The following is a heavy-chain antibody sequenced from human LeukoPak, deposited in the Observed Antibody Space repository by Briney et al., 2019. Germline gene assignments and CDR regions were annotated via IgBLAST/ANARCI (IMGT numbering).Heavy chain of an antibody. D-gene: IGHD1-7*01. CDR1: GFPFGDYD. J-gene: IGHJ3*02. CDR3: ARVGGTTAFDI. Sequence: GGSLSLSCAASGFPFGDYDMHWVRQAPGKGREWVAFIRYDGSNQYYADSVKGRFTISRDNSKNTLYLQMISLRAEDTAVYYCARVGGTTAFDIWGQGTMVTVSS. CDR2: IRYDGSNQ. V-gene: IGHV3-30*02.